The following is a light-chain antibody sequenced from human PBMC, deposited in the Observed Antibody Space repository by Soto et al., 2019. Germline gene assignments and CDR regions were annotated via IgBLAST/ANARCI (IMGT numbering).Light chain of an antibody. V-gene: IGLV2-14*01. CDR2: EVT. CDR1: SSDIGTYDY. Sequence: QSVLTQPASVSGSPGQSITISCTGTSSDIGTYDYVSWYQHHPGKAPKLMIYEVTNRPSGVSDRFSGSKSGNTASLTISGLQAEDEADYYCSSYTSTTTPVVFGGGTQLTVL. CDR3: SSYTSTTTPVV. J-gene: IGLJ2*01.